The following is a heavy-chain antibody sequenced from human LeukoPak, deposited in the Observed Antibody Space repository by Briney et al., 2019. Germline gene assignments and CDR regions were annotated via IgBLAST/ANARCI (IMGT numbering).Heavy chain of an antibody. V-gene: IGHV3-30-3*01. CDR2: ISYDGSNK. J-gene: IGHJ4*02. CDR3: ARGRIAARPIQRFFDY. CDR1: GFTFSSYA. D-gene: IGHD6-6*01. Sequence: PGGSLRLSCAASGFTFSSYAMHWVRQAPGKGLEWVAVISYDGSNKYYADSVKGRFTISRDNSKNTLYLQMNSLRAEDTAVYYCARGRIAARPIQRFFDYWGQGTLVTVSS.